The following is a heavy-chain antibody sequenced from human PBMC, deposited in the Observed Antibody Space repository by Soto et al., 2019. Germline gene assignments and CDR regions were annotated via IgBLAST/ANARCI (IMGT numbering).Heavy chain of an antibody. D-gene: IGHD6-13*01. CDR3: AREYVAAAGTRGDYYYMDV. V-gene: IGHV4-31*03. CDR2: IYYSGST. CDR1: GGSISSGGYY. Sequence: SETLSLTCTVSGGSISSGGYYWSWIRQHPGKGLEWIGYIYYSGSTYYNPSLKSRVTISVDTSKNQFSLKLGSVTAADTAVYYCAREYVAAAGTRGDYYYMDVWGKGTTVTVSS. J-gene: IGHJ6*03.